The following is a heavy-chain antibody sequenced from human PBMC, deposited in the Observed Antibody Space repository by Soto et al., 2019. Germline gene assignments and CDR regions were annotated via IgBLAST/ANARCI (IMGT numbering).Heavy chain of an antibody. CDR1: GGSISSYY. Sequence: SETLSLTCTVSGGSISSYYWSWIRQPPGKGLEWIGYIYYSGSTNYNPSLKSRVTISVDTSKNQFSLKLSSVTAADTAVYYCASYYYGSGSYYDYYMDVWGKGTTVTVSS. D-gene: IGHD3-10*01. CDR2: IYYSGST. J-gene: IGHJ6*03. CDR3: ASYYYGSGSYYDYYMDV. V-gene: IGHV4-59*08.